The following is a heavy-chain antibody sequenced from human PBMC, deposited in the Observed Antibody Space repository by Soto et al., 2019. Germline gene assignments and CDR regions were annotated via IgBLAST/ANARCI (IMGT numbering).Heavy chain of an antibody. J-gene: IGHJ4*02. D-gene: IGHD1-1*01. CDR3: ARSPHPLGNEFPLDY. V-gene: IGHV4-39*01. Sequence: QLQLQESGPGIVKPSETLSLTCAVSGDSIRNSRYYWGWIRQPPGKGLDWIGSISYTGNTFYNSSLKRRVSVSVDTSKNQFSLKLNSVTAADTAVYYCARSPHPLGNEFPLDYWGQGTLVTVSS. CDR1: GDSIRNSRYY. CDR2: ISYTGNT.